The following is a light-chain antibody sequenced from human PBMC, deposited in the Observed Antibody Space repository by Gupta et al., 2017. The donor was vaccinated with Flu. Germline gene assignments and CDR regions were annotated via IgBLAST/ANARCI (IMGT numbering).Light chain of an antibody. Sequence: YELTHPPPVSVSPGQTARITCPGDAFPKKYAYWYQKNSGQAPQLGIYEDIKRPSGIPERFAGSNSWTVATWTIRGVQLEDEADYYCLSVDRSGGHKVVGGGTKLAVL. V-gene: IGLV3-10*01. CDR3: LSVDRSGGHKV. CDR2: EDI. CDR1: AFPKKY. J-gene: IGLJ2*01.